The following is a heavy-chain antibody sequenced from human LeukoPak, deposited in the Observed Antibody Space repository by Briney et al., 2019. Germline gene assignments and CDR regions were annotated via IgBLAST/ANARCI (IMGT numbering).Heavy chain of an antibody. D-gene: IGHD3-9*01. V-gene: IGHV3-21*01. Sequence: SGGSLRLSCAASGFTFSTYGMHWVRQAPGKGLEWVSAISAGGDSTYYADSVKGRFTISRDNAKNSLYLQMNSLRAEDTAVYYCARDLPNTDILTGLYGMDVWGQGTTVTVSS. CDR2: ISAGGDST. CDR3: ARDLPNTDILTGLYGMDV. CDR1: GFTFSTYG. J-gene: IGHJ6*02.